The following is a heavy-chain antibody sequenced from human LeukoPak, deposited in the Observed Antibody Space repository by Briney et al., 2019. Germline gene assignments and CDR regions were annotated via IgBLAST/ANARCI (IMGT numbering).Heavy chain of an antibody. Sequence: SQTLSLTCTVSGGSISNGSYYWSWIRQPAGKGLEWIGRIYTSGSTNYNPSLKSRVIVSVDTSKNQFSLKLSSVTAADTAVYYCAREDRYCSGGSCYSWGQGTLVTVSS. CDR3: AREDRYCSGGSCYS. J-gene: IGHJ4*02. V-gene: IGHV4-61*02. CDR1: GGSISNGSYY. CDR2: IYTSGST. D-gene: IGHD2-15*01.